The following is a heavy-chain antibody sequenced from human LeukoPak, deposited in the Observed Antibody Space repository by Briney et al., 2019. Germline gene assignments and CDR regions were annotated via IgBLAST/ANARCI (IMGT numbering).Heavy chain of an antibody. V-gene: IGHV3-74*01. D-gene: IGHD1-26*01. CDR2: IDTDESKS. Sequence: QSGGSLRLSCAASGFTFSSYWMHWVRQAPGKGLVWVSRIDTDESKSDYADSVKGRFTISRDNAKNTVYLQMNSLRAEDTAVYYCVRGLLGIDYWGQGTLVTVSS. CDR3: VRGLLGIDY. CDR1: GFTFSSYW. J-gene: IGHJ4*02.